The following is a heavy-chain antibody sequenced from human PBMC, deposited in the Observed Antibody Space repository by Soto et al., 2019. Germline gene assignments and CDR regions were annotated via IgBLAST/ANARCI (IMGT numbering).Heavy chain of an antibody. CDR2: INAGNGNT. CDR3: ARVGSPLLPSSSGWYHLDYYYYYMDV. Sequence: ASVKVSCKASGYTFTSYAMHWVRQAPGQRLEWMGWINAGNGNTKYSQKFQGRVTITRDTSASTAYMELSSLRSEDTAVYYCARVGSPLLPSSSGWYHLDYYYYYMDVWGKGTTVTVSS. D-gene: IGHD6-19*01. V-gene: IGHV1-3*01. CDR1: GYTFTSYA. J-gene: IGHJ6*03.